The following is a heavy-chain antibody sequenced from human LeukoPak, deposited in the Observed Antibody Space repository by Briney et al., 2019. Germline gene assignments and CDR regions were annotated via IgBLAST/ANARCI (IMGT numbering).Heavy chain of an antibody. CDR3: AKSRPVAGYYYYYMDV. CDR2: ISSSRSYI. D-gene: IGHD6-19*01. V-gene: IGHV3-21*04. Sequence: GGSLRLSCAASGFTFSSYSMNWVRQAPGKGLEWVSFISSSRSYIYFADSVKGRFTISRDNAKKSLHLQMNSLSAGDTAVYYCAKSRPVAGYYYYYMDVWGKGTTVTISS. CDR1: GFTFSSYS. J-gene: IGHJ6*03.